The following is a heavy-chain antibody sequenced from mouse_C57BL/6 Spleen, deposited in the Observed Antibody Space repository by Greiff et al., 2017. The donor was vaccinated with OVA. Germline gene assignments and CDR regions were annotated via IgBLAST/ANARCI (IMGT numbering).Heavy chain of an antibody. V-gene: IGHV1-85*01. Sequence: QVQLKESGPELVKPGASVKLSCKASGYTFTSYDINWVKQRPGQGLEWIGWIYPRDGSTKYNEKFKGKATLTVDTSSSTAYMELHSLTSEDSAVYFCARERYYGSSYEFAYWGQGTLVTVSA. D-gene: IGHD1-1*01. J-gene: IGHJ3*01. CDR3: ARERYYGSSYEFAY. CDR1: GYTFTSYD. CDR2: IYPRDGST.